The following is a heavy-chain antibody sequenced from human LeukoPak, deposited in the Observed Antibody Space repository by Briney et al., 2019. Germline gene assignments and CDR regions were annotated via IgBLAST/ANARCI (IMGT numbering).Heavy chain of an antibody. CDR2: IGGGGATT. CDR1: GFTFSSYS. D-gene: IGHD2-8*01. CDR3: AKHLPGTKSFDQ. Sequence: GGSLRLSCAASGFTFSSYSMNWVRQAPGKGLDWVSTIGGGGATTYYAESVKGRFTISRDNSKSTLYLQINSLRDEDTAVYYCAKHLPGTKSFDQWGQGTLVTVSS. J-gene: IGHJ4*02. V-gene: IGHV3-23*01.